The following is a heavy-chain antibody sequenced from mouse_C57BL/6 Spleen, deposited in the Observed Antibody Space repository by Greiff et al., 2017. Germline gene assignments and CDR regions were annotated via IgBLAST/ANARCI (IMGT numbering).Heavy chain of an antibody. V-gene: IGHV1-4*01. CDR1: GYTFTSYT. Sequence: QVQLQQSGAELARPGASVKMSCKASGYTFTSYTMHWVKQRPGQGLEWIGYLNPSSGYTKYNQKFKDKATLTADKSSSTAYMQLSSLTSEDSAVDYCARDAVVATDWYFDVWGTGTTVTVSS. CDR2: LNPSSGYT. CDR3: ARDAVVATDWYFDV. J-gene: IGHJ1*03. D-gene: IGHD1-1*01.